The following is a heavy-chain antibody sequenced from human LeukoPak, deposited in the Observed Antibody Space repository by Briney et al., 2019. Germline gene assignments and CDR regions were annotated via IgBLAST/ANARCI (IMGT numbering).Heavy chain of an antibody. CDR2: ISSSSSYI. V-gene: IGHV3-21*01. CDR3: ASGLRYCSSTSCPEDY. CDR1: GFTFSSYS. Sequence: GVSLRLSCAASGFTFSSYSMNWVRQAPGKGLEWVSSISSSSSYIYYADSVKGRFTISRDNAKNSLYLQMNSLRAEDTAVYYCASGLRYCSSTSCPEDYWGQGTLVTVSS. D-gene: IGHD2-2*01. J-gene: IGHJ4*02.